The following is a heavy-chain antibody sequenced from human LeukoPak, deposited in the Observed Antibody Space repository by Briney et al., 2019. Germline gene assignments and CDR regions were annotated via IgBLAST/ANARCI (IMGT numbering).Heavy chain of an antibody. V-gene: IGHV1-58*01. CDR1: GFTFTSSA. J-gene: IGHJ1*01. CDR2: IVVGSGNT. CDR3: ARDKAVTTEVTQHFQH. Sequence: SVKVSCKASGFTFTSSAVQWVRQARGQRLEWIGWIVVGSGNTNYAQKFQERVTITRDMSTSTAYMELRSLRSDDTAVYYCARDKAVTTEVTQHFQHWGQGTLVTVSS. D-gene: IGHD4-23*01.